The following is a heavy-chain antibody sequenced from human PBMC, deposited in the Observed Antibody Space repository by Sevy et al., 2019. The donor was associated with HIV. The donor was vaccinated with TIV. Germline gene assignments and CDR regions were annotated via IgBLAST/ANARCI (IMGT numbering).Heavy chain of an antibody. CDR3: ARLRGITIFGVVPYYYYGMDV. V-gene: IGHV4-39*01. CDR1: GGSISSSSYY. J-gene: IGHJ6*02. Sequence: SETLSLTCTVSGGSISSSSYYWGWIRQPPGKGLEWIGSIYYSGSTYYNPSLKSRVTISVDTSKNQFSLKVSSVTAADTAVYYCARLRGITIFGVVPYYYYGMDVWGQGTTVTVSS. D-gene: IGHD3-3*01. CDR2: IYYSGST.